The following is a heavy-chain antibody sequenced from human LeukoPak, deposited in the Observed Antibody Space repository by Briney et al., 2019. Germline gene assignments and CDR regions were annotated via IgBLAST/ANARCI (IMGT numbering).Heavy chain of an antibody. CDR2: FGPEDGET. D-gene: IGHD2-15*01. Sequence: ASVKVSCKVSGYTLTELSMHWVRQAPGKGLEWVGGFGPEDGETIYAQKFQGRVTMTEDTSTDTAYMELSSLRSEDTAVYYCATFTISGGPQDDWFDPWGQGTLVTVSS. CDR1: GYTLTELS. J-gene: IGHJ5*02. CDR3: ATFTISGGPQDDWFDP. V-gene: IGHV1-24*01.